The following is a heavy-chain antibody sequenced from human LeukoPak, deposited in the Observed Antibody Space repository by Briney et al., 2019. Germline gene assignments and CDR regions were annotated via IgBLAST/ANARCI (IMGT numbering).Heavy chain of an antibody. CDR3: ARGIVATIRY. V-gene: IGHV4-39*07. CDR1: GGSISSSSYY. D-gene: IGHD5-12*01. J-gene: IGHJ4*02. CDR2: IYYSGST. Sequence: SETLSLTCTVSGGSISSSSYYWGWIRQPPGKGLEWIGSIYYSGSTYYNPSFKSRVTISVDTSKNQFSLKLSSVTAADTAVYYCARGIVATIRYWGQGTLVTVSS.